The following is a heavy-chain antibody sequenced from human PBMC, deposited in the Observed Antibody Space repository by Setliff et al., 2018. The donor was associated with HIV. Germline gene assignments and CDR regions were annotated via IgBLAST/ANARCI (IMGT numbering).Heavy chain of an antibody. D-gene: IGHD2-15*01. CDR3: ARVSTVGDCSAGSCYSRAYYYYHMDV. CDR2: IDYRGST. J-gene: IGHJ6*03. CDR1: GGPLSSYY. Sequence: SETLSLTCTVSGGPLSSYYWNWIRQPPGKGLEWIGDIDYRGSTNYNPSLQSRVIISADTSKNQFSLKLSSVTAADTAVYYCARVSTVGDCSAGSCYSRAYYYYHMDVWGKGTAVTVSS. V-gene: IGHV4-59*01.